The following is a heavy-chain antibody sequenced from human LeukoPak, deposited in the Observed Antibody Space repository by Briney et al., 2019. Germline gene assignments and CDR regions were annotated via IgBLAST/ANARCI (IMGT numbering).Heavy chain of an antibody. V-gene: IGHV4-4*02. CDR2: VSRSGST. J-gene: IGHJ4*02. Sequence: PSETLSLTCTVSGGSISTNNWWTWVRQPPGMALEWIGEVSRSGSTNYNPSLKSRVTLSLDEAKNHVSLQLTSLTAADTAVYYCARAGIAWNPADYWGQGALVTVSS. D-gene: IGHD1-1*01. CDR3: ARAGIAWNPADY. CDR1: GGSISTNNW.